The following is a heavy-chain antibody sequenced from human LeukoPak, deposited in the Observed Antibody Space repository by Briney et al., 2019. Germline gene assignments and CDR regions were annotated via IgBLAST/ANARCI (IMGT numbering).Heavy chain of an antibody. CDR1: GFTFSTYG. Sequence: GGSLRLSCAASGFTFSTYGTHWVRQAPGKGLEWVAVISNDGSNKYYADSVKGRFTISRDNSKSTLYVQMNSLRAEDTAVYYCAKDWGAGGSALTFWGQGTLVTVSS. J-gene: IGHJ4*02. D-gene: IGHD3-10*01. CDR2: ISNDGSNK. V-gene: IGHV3-30*18. CDR3: AKDWGAGGSALTF.